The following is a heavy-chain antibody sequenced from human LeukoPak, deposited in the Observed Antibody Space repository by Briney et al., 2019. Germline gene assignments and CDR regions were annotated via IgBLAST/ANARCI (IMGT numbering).Heavy chain of an antibody. J-gene: IGHJ4*02. CDR3: ARGVTMVRGVKIYYFDY. D-gene: IGHD3-10*01. Sequence: GASVKVSCKASGYTFTSYDINWVRQATGQGLEWMGWMNPNSGNTGYAQKFQGRVTMTRNTSISTAYMELSSLRSEDTAVYYCARGVTMVRGVKIYYFDYWGQGTLVTVSS. CDR1: GYTFTSYD. CDR2: MNPNSGNT. V-gene: IGHV1-8*01.